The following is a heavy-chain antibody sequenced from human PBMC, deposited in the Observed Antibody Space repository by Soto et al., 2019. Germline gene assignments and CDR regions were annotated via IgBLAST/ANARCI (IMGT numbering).Heavy chain of an antibody. D-gene: IGHD3-9*01. CDR2: ISYDGSNK. CDR3: ARDRGTYYDILTGYYYFDY. V-gene: IGHV3-30-3*01. Sequence: GGSLRLSCAASGFTFSSYAMHWVRQAPGKGLEWVAVISYDGSNKYYADSVKGRFTISRDNSKNTLYLQMNSLRAEDTAVYYCARDRGTYYDILTGYYYFDYWGQGTLVTVSS. CDR1: GFTFSSYA. J-gene: IGHJ4*02.